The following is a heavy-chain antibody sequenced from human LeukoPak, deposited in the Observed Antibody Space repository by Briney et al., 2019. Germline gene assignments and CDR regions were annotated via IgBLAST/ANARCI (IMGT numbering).Heavy chain of an antibody. V-gene: IGHV3-66*01. CDR3: ARYSGTFSNSYFDC. CDR1: GFTVSSND. CDR2: LYSGRST. J-gene: IGHJ4*02. D-gene: IGHD1-26*01. Sequence: GGSLRLSCAASGFTVSSNDMSWVRQAPGKGLEWVSLLYSGRSTYYPDSEKGRFIISRDNSKNTLYLQMNSLRAEDTAVYYCARYSGTFSNSYFDCWGQGTLVTVSS.